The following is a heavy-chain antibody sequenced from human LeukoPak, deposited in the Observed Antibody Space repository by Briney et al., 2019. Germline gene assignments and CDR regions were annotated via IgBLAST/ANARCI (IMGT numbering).Heavy chain of an antibody. CDR2: ISHSGST. J-gene: IGHJ4*02. V-gene: IGHV4-59*02. CDR3: ARGHGSPDY. D-gene: IGHD2-15*01. Sequence: SETLSLTCAVSGSSVSGSYWSWIRQPPGKGLDYIGYISHSGSTEYNPSLNSRATISVDTSKNHFSLELTSVTAADTAVYYCARGHGSPDYWGQGTLVTVSS. CDR1: GSSVSGSY.